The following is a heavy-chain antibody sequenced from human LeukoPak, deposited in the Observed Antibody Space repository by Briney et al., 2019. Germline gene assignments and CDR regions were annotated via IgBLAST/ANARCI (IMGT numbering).Heavy chain of an antibody. CDR3: ARDRAVTQDWVEFDP. D-gene: IGHD4-17*01. J-gene: IGHJ5*02. Sequence: GGSLRLSCAASGFTFTSYWMHWVRQAPGKGLEWVSLIRDSGETFYADSVKGRFTISRDNSKNTMYLQMNRLRVEDTAVYFCARDRAVTQDWVEFDPWGQGTLVTVSS. CDR2: IRDSGET. V-gene: IGHV3-66*03. CDR1: GFTFTSYW.